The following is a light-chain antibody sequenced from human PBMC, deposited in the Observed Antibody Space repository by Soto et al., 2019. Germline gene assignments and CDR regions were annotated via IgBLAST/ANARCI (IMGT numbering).Light chain of an antibody. V-gene: IGKV1-39*01. Sequence: DIQMTQSPSSLSASVGDRVTITCRASQSIRTYLNWYQQKPGKAPKLLIYAASTLQSGVPSRFSGSGSGTDFTLTISSLQPEDFATYYCQQTYSNPLTFGQGTKVEIK. CDR1: QSIRTY. CDR2: AAS. J-gene: IGKJ1*01. CDR3: QQTYSNPLT.